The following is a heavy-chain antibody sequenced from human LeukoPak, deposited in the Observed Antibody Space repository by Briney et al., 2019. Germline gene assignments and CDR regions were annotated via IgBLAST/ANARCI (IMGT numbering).Heavy chain of an antibody. V-gene: IGHV3-23*01. CDR3: TRDPSY. Sequence: GGSLRLSCAASGFTFSSYAMNWVRQAPGKGLEWVSVISDSGGSKYYADSVQGRFTTSRDNSKNTLYLQMNSLRLEDAAIYYCTRDPSYWGQGTLVTVSS. CDR2: ISDSGGSK. J-gene: IGHJ4*02. CDR1: GFTFSSYA.